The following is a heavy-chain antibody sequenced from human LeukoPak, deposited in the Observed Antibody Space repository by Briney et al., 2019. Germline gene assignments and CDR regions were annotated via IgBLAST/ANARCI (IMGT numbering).Heavy chain of an antibody. CDR2: ISGSGDNT. CDR1: GFTFSSYA. J-gene: IGHJ3*02. CDR3: AKGARGRYIVATTDAFDI. V-gene: IGHV3-23*01. D-gene: IGHD5-12*01. Sequence: GGSLRLSCEASGFTFSSYAMTWVRQAPGKGLEWVSAISGSGDNTYYADSVRGRFTISRDNSKTTVFLQMNSLSAEDTAIYYCAKGARGRYIVATTDAFDIWGQGTMVTVSS.